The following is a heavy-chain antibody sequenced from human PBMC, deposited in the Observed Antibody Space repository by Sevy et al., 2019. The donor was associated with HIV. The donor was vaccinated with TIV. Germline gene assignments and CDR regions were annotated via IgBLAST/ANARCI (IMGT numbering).Heavy chain of an antibody. CDR2: ISYDGTDN. D-gene: IGHD6-19*01. V-gene: IGHV3-30*04. J-gene: IGHJ4*02. CDR1: GFTFSSFA. CDR3: ARDGVSSGWYRGYYFDN. Sequence: GGSLRLSCAASGFTFSSFAMHWVRQAPGKGLDWVTFISYDGTDNYYADSVKGPFTISRDNSKNTLDLQMNSLRPEDTAIYYCARDGVSSGWYRGYYFDNWGQGTLVTVSS.